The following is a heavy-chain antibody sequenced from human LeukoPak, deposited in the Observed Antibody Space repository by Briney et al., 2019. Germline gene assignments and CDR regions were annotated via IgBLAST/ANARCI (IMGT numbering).Heavy chain of an antibody. CDR2: ISGDGSRT. CDR3: AKDEKMATISWTNFDY. V-gene: IGHV3-43*01. J-gene: IGHJ4*02. CDR1: GFMFDDYT. Sequence: PGGSLRLSCAASGFMFDDYTMHWVRQAPGKGLEWVSLISGDGSRTNYADSVKGRFTISRDNSKNSLYLQMNSLRTEDTAFYYCAKDEKMATISWTNFDYWGQGTLVTVSS. D-gene: IGHD5-24*01.